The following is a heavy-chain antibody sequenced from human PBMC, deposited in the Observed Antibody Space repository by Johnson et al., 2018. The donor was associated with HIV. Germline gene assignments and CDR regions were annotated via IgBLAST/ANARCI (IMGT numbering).Heavy chain of an antibody. CDR1: TFTFDDYG. D-gene: IGHD3-22*01. Sequence: MQLVESGGGVVRPGESLRLSCAASTFTFDDYGMSWVRQAPGKGLEWVSAISGSGGSTYYADSVKGRFTISRENAKNSLYLQMNSLRAEDTALYYCARVGRVYDSSGYAIDAFDIWGQGTMVTVSS. CDR2: ISGSGGST. V-gene: IGHV3-20*04. J-gene: IGHJ3*02. CDR3: ARVGRVYDSSGYAIDAFDI.